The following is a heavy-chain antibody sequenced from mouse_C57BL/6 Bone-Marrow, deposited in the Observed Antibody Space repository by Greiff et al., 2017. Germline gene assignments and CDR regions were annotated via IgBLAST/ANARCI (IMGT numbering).Heavy chain of an antibody. V-gene: IGHV1-76*01. CDR2: IYPGSGNT. Sequence: QVQLQQSGAELVRPGASVKLSCKASGYTFTDYYINWVKQRPGQGLEWIARIYPGSGNTYYNEKFKGKATLTAEKSSSTAYMQLSSLTSEDSAVYFCATLPFAYWGQGTLVTVSA. CDR1: GYTFTDYY. J-gene: IGHJ3*01. CDR3: ATLPFAY.